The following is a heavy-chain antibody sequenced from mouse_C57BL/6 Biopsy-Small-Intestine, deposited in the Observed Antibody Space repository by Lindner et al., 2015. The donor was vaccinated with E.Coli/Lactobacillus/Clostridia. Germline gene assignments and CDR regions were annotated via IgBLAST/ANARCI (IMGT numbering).Heavy chain of an antibody. V-gene: IGHV1-39*01. CDR2: INPYYGST. Sequence: VQLQESGAELVKPGASVKISCKASGYSFTGYNMNWVKQSHGKSLEWIGNINPYYGSTIYNQKFKGKATLTVDKSSSTAYMQLNSLTSEDSAVYYCAAYYSQGDYTLDSWGQGTSVTVSS. CDR1: GYSFTGYN. D-gene: IGHD2-12*01. CDR3: AAYYSQGDYTLDS. J-gene: IGHJ4*01.